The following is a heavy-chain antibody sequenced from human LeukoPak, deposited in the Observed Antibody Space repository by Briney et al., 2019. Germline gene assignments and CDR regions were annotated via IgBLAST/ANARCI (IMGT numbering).Heavy chain of an antibody. CDR2: IYYSGST. J-gene: IGHJ4*02. Sequence: SETLSLTCAVYGGSFSSYYWSWIRQPPGKGLEWIGYIYYSGSTNYNPSLKSRVTISVDTSKNQFSLKLSSVTAADTAVYYCARGNTYYYDSSGYEFNYWGQGTLVTVSS. CDR3: ARGNTYYYDSSGYEFNY. D-gene: IGHD3-22*01. CDR1: GGSFSSYY. V-gene: IGHV4-59*01.